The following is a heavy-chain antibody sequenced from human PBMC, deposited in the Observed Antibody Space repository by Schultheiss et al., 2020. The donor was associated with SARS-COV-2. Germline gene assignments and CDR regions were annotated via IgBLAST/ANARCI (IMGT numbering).Heavy chain of an antibody. Sequence: GGSLRLSCAASGFTFSNYAMSWVRQAPGKGLEWVSAISGSGGNRYYADSVKGRFTISRDNSKNTLYLQMNSLRPEDTAVYYCARSYGSGSLGIYGMDVWGQGTTVTVSS. CDR3: ARSYGSGSLGIYGMDV. CDR2: ISGSGGNR. D-gene: IGHD3-10*01. V-gene: IGHV3-23*01. CDR1: GFTFSNYA. J-gene: IGHJ6*02.